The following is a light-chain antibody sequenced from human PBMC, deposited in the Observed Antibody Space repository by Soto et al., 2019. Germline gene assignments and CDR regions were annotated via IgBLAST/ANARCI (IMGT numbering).Light chain of an antibody. CDR3: QQYGTSPWA. CDR1: QSVGRNY. V-gene: IGKV3-20*01. Sequence: EIVLTQFPGTLSLSPGERATLSCRASQSVGRNYVAWYQQKPGQAPRVIIYAASNRASGIPDRFSGRGSGSDFTLTINRLEPEDCAVYYYQQYGTSPWAFGQGNKVEIK. CDR2: AAS. J-gene: IGKJ1*01.